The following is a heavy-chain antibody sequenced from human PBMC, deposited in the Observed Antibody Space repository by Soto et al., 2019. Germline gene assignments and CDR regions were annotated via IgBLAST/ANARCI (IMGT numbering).Heavy chain of an antibody. CDR2: SSGSGVST. J-gene: IGHJ4*02. D-gene: IGHD5-18*01. Sequence: PGGSLRLSCVASGFTFSSDRMICVRQAPGKGLEWFSASSGSGVSTYYADSVKGRFTISRDNSKNTLYLQMNSLRAEDTAVYYCAKWAIIDTALYYFDYWGQGTLVTVSS. CDR1: GFTFSSDR. CDR3: AKWAIIDTALYYFDY. V-gene: IGHV3-23*01.